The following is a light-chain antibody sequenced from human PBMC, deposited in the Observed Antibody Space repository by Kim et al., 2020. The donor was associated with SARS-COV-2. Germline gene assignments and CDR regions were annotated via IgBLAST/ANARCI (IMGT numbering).Light chain of an antibody. CDR1: SLRSYY. V-gene: IGLV3-19*01. CDR2: GKN. CDR3: NSRDSNDNVV. Sequence: SSELTQDPAVSVALGQTVRITCQGDSLRSYYATWYQQKPGQAPILVIYGKNNLPSGIPDRFSGSSSGNTASLTITGTQAGDEADFYCNSRDSNDNVVFCGGTQLTVL. J-gene: IGLJ2*01.